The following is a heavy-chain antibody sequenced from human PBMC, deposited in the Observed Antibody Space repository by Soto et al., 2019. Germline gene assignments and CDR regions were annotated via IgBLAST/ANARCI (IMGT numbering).Heavy chain of an antibody. CDR3: ARVPTPSSSPGYYYYGMDV. CDR2: IYYSGST. V-gene: IGHV4-30-4*01. CDR1: VGSISIGDYY. D-gene: IGHD6-6*01. J-gene: IGHJ6*01. Sequence: SETLSVTCTFSVGSISIGDYYWRWIRQPPGKGMEWIGYIYYSGSTYYNPSLKSRVTISVDTSKNQFSLKLSSVTAADTAVYYCARVPTPSSSPGYYYYGMDVWGQGTTVTVSS.